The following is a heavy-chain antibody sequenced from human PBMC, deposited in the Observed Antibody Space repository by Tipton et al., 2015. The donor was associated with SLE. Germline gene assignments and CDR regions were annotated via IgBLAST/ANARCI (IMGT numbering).Heavy chain of an antibody. D-gene: IGHD3-3*01. J-gene: IGHJ3*02. CDR3: ARDNEYLRSVDI. CDR2: IYHSGST. Sequence: LRLSCIVTGGSISSYYWSWIRQPPGRGLEWSGYIYHSGSTNYNPSLKSRVTISIDTSNNQFSLKMSSATAADTAVYYCARDNEYLRSVDIGGQGTMVTVSS. V-gene: IGHV4-59*01. CDR1: GGSISSYY.